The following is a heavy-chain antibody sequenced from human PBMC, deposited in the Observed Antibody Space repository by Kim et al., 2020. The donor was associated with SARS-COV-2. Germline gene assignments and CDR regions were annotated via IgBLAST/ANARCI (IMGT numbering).Heavy chain of an antibody. J-gene: IGHJ4*02. CDR3: ARESSSSSSFDY. Sequence: AAGKGLEWLSYISSSGITIYYADSVKGRFTISKDKAKNSLFLQMSGLRVEDTAIYYCARESSSSSSFDYWGQGTLVTVSS. D-gene: IGHD6-6*01. V-gene: IGHV3-11*01. CDR2: ISSSGITI.